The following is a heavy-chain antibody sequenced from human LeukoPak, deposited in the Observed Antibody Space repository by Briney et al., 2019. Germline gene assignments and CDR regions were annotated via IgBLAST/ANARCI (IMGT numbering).Heavy chain of an antibody. D-gene: IGHD6-19*01. CDR2: IYYSGST. Sequence: SETLSLTCTVSGGSISSYYWSWIRQPPGKGLEWIGYIYYSGSTNYNPSLKSRVTISVDTSKNQLSLKLSSVTAADTAVYYCAIGGSGETDFYYYYGMDVWGQGTTVTVSS. CDR1: GGSISSYY. CDR3: AIGGSGETDFYYYYGMDV. J-gene: IGHJ6*02. V-gene: IGHV4-59*01.